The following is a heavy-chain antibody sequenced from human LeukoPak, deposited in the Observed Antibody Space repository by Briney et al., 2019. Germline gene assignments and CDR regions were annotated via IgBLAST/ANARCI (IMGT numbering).Heavy chain of an antibody. D-gene: IGHD3-9*01. CDR3: AKVHDILTGYSGSYYYYYGMDV. J-gene: IGHJ6*02. CDR1: GFTFSSYA. V-gene: IGHV3-23*01. CDR2: ISGSGGTT. Sequence: GGSLRLSCAASGFTFSSYAMSWVRQAPGKGLEWVSGISGSGGTTHYADSVKGRFTISRNNSKNTLYVQMNSLRAEDTAVYYCAKVHDILTGYSGSYYYYYGMDVWGQGTTVTVSS.